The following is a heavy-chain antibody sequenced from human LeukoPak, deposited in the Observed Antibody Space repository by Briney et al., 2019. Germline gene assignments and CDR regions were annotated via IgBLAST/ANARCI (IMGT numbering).Heavy chain of an antibody. Sequence: SETLSLTCTVSGGSISSYYWSWIRQPPGKGLEWIGYIYYSGSTNYNPSLKSRVTISVDTSKNQFSLKLSSVTAADTAVYYCARQLAAGPYFDYWGQGTLVTVSS. J-gene: IGHJ4*02. D-gene: IGHD6-13*01. V-gene: IGHV4-59*08. CDR1: GGSISSYY. CDR2: IYYSGST. CDR3: ARQLAAGPYFDY.